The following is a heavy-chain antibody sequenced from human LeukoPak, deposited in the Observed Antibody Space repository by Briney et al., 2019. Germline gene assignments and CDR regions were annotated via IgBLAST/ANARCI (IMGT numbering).Heavy chain of an antibody. CDR1: GFMFNNYA. CDR2: ISGSAGTI. J-gene: IGHJ6*03. Sequence: GGSLRLSCAASGFMFNNYAMSWVRQAPGKGLEWVSAISGSAGTIYYADSVRGRFTISRDNSKNTLYLQMNRLRAEDTAIYFCAKGGWYGEASESYMDVWGKGTTVTVSS. D-gene: IGHD3-10*01. CDR3: AKGGWYGEASESYMDV. V-gene: IGHV3-23*01.